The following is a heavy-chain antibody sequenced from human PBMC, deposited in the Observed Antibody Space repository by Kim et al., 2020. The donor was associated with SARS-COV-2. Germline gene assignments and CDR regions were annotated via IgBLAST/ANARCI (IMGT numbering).Heavy chain of an antibody. Sequence: GGSLRLSCAASGFTFSSYWMSWVRQAPGKGLEWVANIKQDGSEKYYVDSVKGRFTISRDNAKNSLYLQMNSLRAEDTAVYYCARDGYCSSTSCYTSGGMDVWGQGTTVTVSS. V-gene: IGHV3-7*01. J-gene: IGHJ6*02. CDR3: ARDGYCSSTSCYTSGGMDV. CDR2: IKQDGSEK. CDR1: GFTFSSYW. D-gene: IGHD2-2*02.